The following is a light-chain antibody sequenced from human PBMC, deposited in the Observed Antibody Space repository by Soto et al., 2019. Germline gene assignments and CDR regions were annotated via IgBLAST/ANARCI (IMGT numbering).Light chain of an antibody. CDR3: QQYNRWPLT. CDR2: DTS. J-gene: IGKJ4*01. V-gene: IGKV3-15*01. CDR1: QSIYEK. Sequence: EIVMTQSPATLSVSPGERVTLFCRASQSIYEKLAWYQQKPGQTPRLVIYDTSTRATGTPGSFSGSGSGTEFTLTISSLQSEDFAVYYCQQYNRWPLTFGGGTQVEIK.